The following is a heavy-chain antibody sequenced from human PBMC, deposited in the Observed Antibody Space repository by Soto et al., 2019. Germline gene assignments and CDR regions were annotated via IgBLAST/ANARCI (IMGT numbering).Heavy chain of an antibody. J-gene: IGHJ5*02. CDR2: IYYSGCT. CDR1: GRFISSCY. V-gene: IGHV4-59*13. Sequence: ETLTLTCSVSGRFISSCYGSCIRQPPGKGRVWIGYIYYSGCTNHSRPRKRRVTISVDTSKNQFSLKLSSVTAADTAVYYCAREIGTNYCSGGSCYSGAFWFDPWGQGTLVTVSS. D-gene: IGHD2-15*01. CDR3: AREIGTNYCSGGSCYSGAFWFDP.